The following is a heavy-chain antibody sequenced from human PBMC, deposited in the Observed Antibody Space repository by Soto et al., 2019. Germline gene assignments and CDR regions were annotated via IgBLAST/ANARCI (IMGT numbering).Heavy chain of an antibody. V-gene: IGHV3-23*01. CDR2: ISGSGGST. CDR1: TFTFSSYA. D-gene: IGHD1-26*01. CDR3: AKGLRVRATSPFDY. Sequence: PGGSLRLSCAASTFTFSSYAMSWVRQAPGKGLEWVSAISGSGGSTYYADSAKGRFTISRDNSKNTLYLQMNSLRAEDTAVYYCAKGLRVRATSPFDYWGQGTLVTVSS. J-gene: IGHJ4*02.